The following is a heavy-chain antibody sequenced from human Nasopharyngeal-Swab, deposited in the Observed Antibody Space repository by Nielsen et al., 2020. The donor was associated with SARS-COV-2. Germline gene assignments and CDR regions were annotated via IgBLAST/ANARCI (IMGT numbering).Heavy chain of an antibody. J-gene: IGHJ5*02. D-gene: IGHD6-19*01. CDR1: GGSFSGYY. CDR2: INHSGST. CDR3: ARHASGYSSAVGWFDP. V-gene: IGHV4-34*01. Sequence: SETLSLTCAVYGGSFSGYYWSWIRQPPGKGLEWIGEINHSGSTNYNPSLKSRVTISVDTSKNQFSLKLSSVTAADTAVYYCARHASGYSSAVGWFDPWGQGTLVTVSS.